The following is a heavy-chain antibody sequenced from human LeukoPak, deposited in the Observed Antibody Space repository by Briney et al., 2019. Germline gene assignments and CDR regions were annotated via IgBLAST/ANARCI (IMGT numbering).Heavy chain of an antibody. V-gene: IGHV3-23*01. D-gene: IGHD6-19*01. CDR2: ISGSGGST. J-gene: IGHJ4*02. CDR3: AKIRERYSSGWSDEFDY. CDR1: GFTSSSYG. Sequence: GGSLRLSCAASGFTSSSYGMHWVRQAPGKGLEWVSAISGSGGSTYYADSGKGRFTISRDNSKNTLYLQMNSLRAEDTAVYYCAKIRERYSSGWSDEFDYWGQGTLVTVSS.